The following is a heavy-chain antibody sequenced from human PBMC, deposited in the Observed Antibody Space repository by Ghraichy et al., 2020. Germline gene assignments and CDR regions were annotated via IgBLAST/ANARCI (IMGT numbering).Heavy chain of an antibody. J-gene: IGHJ1*01. Sequence: ASVKVSCKASGYTFTNYGINWVRQAPGQGLEWMGWISTYSGNTKYAQNLQDGVTMSTDTSTSTAYMELRSLRSDDTAVFYCARDQEAWGSSAEYFQPWGQGTLVTVSS. CDR2: ISTYSGNT. CDR3: ARDQEAWGSSAEYFQP. V-gene: IGHV1-18*04. CDR1: GYTFTNYG. D-gene: IGHD6-13*01.